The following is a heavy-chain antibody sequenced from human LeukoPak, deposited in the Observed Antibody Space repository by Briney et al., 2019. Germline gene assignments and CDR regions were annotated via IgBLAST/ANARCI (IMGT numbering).Heavy chain of an antibody. CDR3: AKEIWPTVTIPGRTYFDY. D-gene: IGHD4-17*01. Sequence: GGSLRLSCVTSGFTFSHYGMHWVRQLPGKGLEWVAAISFDAEGDYHVDSVKGRFTVSRDNSKNTLYLQMNSLRAEDTAIYYCAKEIWPTVTIPGRTYFDYWGQGALVTVSS. V-gene: IGHV3-30*18. CDR2: ISFDAEGD. J-gene: IGHJ4*02. CDR1: GFTFSHYG.